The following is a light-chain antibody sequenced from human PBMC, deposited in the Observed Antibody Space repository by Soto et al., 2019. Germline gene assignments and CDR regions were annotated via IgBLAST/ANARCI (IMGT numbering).Light chain of an antibody. CDR3: QSYDSSLSGSVI. Sequence: QSVLTQPPSVSGAPGQRVTISCTGSSSNIGADYDVHWYQQVPGTAPKLLMYGNTNRPSGVPDRFSGSKSGTSASLAITGLQAEDEADYYCQSYDSSLSGSVIFGGGTKVTVL. CDR2: GNT. J-gene: IGLJ2*01. V-gene: IGLV1-40*01. CDR1: SSNIGADYD.